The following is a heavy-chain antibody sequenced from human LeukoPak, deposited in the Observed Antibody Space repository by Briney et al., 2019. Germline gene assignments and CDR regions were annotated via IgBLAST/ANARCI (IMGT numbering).Heavy chain of an antibody. CDR3: ARALWRYRIVVVPAIDY. CDR2: IYYSGST. CDR1: GGSISSYY. D-gene: IGHD2-2*01. Sequence: SETLSLTCTVSGGSISSYYWSWIRQPPGKGLEWIGYIYYSGSTNYNPSLKSRVTISVDTSKNQFSLKLSSVTAADTAVYYCARALWRYRIVVVPAIDYWGQGTLVTVSS. J-gene: IGHJ4*02. V-gene: IGHV4-59*01.